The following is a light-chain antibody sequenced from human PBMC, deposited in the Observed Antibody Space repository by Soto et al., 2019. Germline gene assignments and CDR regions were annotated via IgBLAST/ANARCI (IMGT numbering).Light chain of an antibody. J-gene: IGKJ2*01. CDR3: QQYNNWPLYT. CDR2: GAS. Sequence: EIVMTQSPATLSVSPGERATLSCRASQSVSSNLAWYQQKPGQAPRLLIYGASTRATGIPARFSGSGSGTEFTLTISCLQSEDCAGYYCQQYNNWPLYTFGQGTKLEIK. CDR1: QSVSSN. V-gene: IGKV3-15*01.